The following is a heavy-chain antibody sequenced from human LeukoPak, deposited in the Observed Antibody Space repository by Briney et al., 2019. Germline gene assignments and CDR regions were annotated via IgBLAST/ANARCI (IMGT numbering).Heavy chain of an antibody. CDR2: ISGSGGST. CDR1: GFTFSSYA. D-gene: IGHD3-16*01. V-gene: IGHV3-23*01. Sequence: GGSLRLSCAASGFTFSSYAMSWVRQAPGKGLEWVSGISGSGGSTYYADSVKGRFTISRDNSKNTLYLQMNSLRAEDTAVYYCALLMIKQSAPIDYWGQGTLVTVSS. CDR3: ALLMIKQSAPIDY. J-gene: IGHJ4*02.